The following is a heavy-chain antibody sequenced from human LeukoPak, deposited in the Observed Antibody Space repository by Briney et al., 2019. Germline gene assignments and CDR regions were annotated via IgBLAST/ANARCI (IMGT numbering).Heavy chain of an antibody. Sequence: SETLSLTCTVSGGSISSYYWSWTRQSPGKGLEWIGYITNSGTTKFNPSLKSRVTISRDTSKNQISLRLSSVTAADTAVYYCARDRLAVGATHFDYWGQGTLVTVSS. J-gene: IGHJ4*02. D-gene: IGHD1-26*01. CDR1: GGSISSYY. CDR2: ITNSGTT. CDR3: ARDRLAVGATHFDY. V-gene: IGHV4-59*01.